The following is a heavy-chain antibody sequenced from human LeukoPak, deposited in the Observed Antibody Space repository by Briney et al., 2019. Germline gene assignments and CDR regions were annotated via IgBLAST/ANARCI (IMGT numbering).Heavy chain of an antibody. CDR2: IIPIFGTA. D-gene: IGHD6-13*01. J-gene: IGHJ4*02. V-gene: IGHV1-69*13. Sequence: ASVKVSCKASGYTFTSYGISWVRQAPGQGLEWMGGIIPIFGTANYAQRFQGRVTITADESTSTAYMELSSLRSEDTAVYYCAREVAVAGFDYWGQGTLVTVSS. CDR1: GYTFTSYG. CDR3: AREVAVAGFDY.